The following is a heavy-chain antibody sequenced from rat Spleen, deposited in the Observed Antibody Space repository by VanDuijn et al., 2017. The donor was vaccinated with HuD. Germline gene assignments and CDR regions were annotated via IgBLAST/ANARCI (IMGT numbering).Heavy chain of an antibody. J-gene: IGHJ3*01. V-gene: IGHV5-29*01. CDR3: ARLGTEAIGNWFSY. D-gene: IGHD1-11*01. Sequence: EVQLVESGGGLVQPGRSLKLSCAASGFTFSNYGMAWVRQAPTKGLEWVATIKYDGSSTYHRDSVKGRFTISRDNAKSTLYRQMDSLRYEDTATYYCARLGTEAIGNWFSYWGQGTLVTVSS. CDR1: GFTFSNYG. CDR2: IKYDGSST.